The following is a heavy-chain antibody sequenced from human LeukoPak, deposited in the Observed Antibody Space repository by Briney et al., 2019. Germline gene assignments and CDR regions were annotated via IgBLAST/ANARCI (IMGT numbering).Heavy chain of an antibody. V-gene: IGHV1-69*04. J-gene: IGHJ2*01. D-gene: IGHD2-2*01. CDR2: IIPILGIA. CDR3: ARLPAAYWYFDL. CDR1: GGTFSSYA. Sequence: SVKVSCKASGGTFSSYAISWVRQAPGQGLEWMGRIIPILGIANYAQKFQGRVTITADKSTSTAYMELSSLRSEDTAVYYCARLPAAYWYFDLWGRGTLVTVSS.